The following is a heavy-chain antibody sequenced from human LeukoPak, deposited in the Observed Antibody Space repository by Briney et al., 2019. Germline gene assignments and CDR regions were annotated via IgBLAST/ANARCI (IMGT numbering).Heavy chain of an antibody. CDR1: GFTFSSYE. J-gene: IGHJ3*02. V-gene: IGHV3-48*03. Sequence: GGSLRLSCAASGFTFSSYEMNWVRQAPGKGLEWVSYISSSGSTIYYADSVKGRFTISRDNAKNSLYLQMNSLRAEDTAVYYCASHAVLRYFDWLPRLDAFDIWGQGTMVTVSS. D-gene: IGHD3-9*01. CDR2: ISSSGSTI. CDR3: ASHAVLRYFDWLPRLDAFDI.